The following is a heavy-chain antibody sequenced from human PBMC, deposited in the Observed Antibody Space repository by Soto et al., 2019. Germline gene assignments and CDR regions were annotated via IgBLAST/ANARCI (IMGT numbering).Heavy chain of an antibody. CDR2: TYYRAKWYN. J-gene: IGHJ6*02. V-gene: IGHV6-1*01. CDR3: ARGVAGNYYYGMDV. CDR1: GDSVSRNSAA. Sequence: SQTLSLTCAISGDSVSRNSAAWNWIRQSPSRGLEWLGRTYYRAKWYNDYAVSVKSRITIKPDTSKNQFSLQLNSVTPEDTAVYYCARGVAGNYYYGMDVWGQGTTVTVSS.